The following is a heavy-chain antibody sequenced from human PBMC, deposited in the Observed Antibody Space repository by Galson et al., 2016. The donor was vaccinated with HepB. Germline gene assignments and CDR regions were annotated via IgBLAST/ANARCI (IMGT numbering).Heavy chain of an antibody. CDR2: IYYNGRT. D-gene: IGHD3-10*01. J-gene: IGHJ4*02. V-gene: IGHV4-39*01. CDR3: ARLGVRRVLGFDN. CDR1: GDSISSTNYY. Sequence: SETLSLTCTVSGDSISSTNYYWGWLRQTPEKGLEWIGSIYYNGRTYYNPSLESRVTMSVDPSKRQFSLKLRSVNSADTAVYYCARLGVRRVLGFDNWGQGMLVTVSS.